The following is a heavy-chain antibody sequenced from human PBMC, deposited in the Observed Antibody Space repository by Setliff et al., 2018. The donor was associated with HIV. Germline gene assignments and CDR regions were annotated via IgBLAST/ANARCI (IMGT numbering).Heavy chain of an antibody. CDR1: GYTFTDYF. CDR2: IDPEDGER. J-gene: IGHJ3*01. CDR3: ATGSYGATWYGTGGFDV. Sequence: VASVKVSCKASGYTFTDYFMHWVRQAPGKGLEWMGRIDPEDGERMFAEKFQGRVTIAADTSTDTAYMELSSLRSEDTAVYYCATGSYGATWYGTGGFDVWGQGTLVTVSS. D-gene: IGHD2-8*02. V-gene: IGHV1-69-2*01.